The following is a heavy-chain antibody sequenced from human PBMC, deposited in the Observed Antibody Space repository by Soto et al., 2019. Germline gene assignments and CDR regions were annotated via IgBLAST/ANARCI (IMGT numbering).Heavy chain of an antibody. J-gene: IGHJ1*01. CDR3: ARTYYQGSGSSPPVVFQH. CDR1: GGSFSGYY. Sequence: QVQLQQWGAGLLKPSETLSLTCAVYGGSFSGYYWSWIRQPPGKGLEWIGEINHSGSTNYNPSLKVRVTISVDSSKNQFSLKLSSVAAADTAVYYCARTYYQGSGSSPPVVFQHWGQGTLVTVSS. D-gene: IGHD3-10*01. V-gene: IGHV4-34*01. CDR2: INHSGST.